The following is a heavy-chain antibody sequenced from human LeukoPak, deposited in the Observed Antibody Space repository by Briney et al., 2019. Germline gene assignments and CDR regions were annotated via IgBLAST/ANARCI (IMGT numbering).Heavy chain of an antibody. CDR2: ISGSGGST. J-gene: IGHJ6*02. Sequence: GGSLRLSCAASGFTFSSYAMSWVRQAPGKGLEWVSAISGSGGSTYYADSVKGRFTISRDNSKNTLYLQMNSLRAEDTAVYYCAKFLRYYDILTGYKYYYYYGMDVWGQGATVTVSS. V-gene: IGHV3-23*01. D-gene: IGHD3-9*01. CDR3: AKFLRYYDILTGYKYYYYYGMDV. CDR1: GFTFSSYA.